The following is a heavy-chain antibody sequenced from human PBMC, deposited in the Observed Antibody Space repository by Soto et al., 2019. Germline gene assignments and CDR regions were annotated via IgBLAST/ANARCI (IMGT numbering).Heavy chain of an antibody. CDR2: ISHDGSNI. Sequence: QVQLVESGGGVVQPERTLRLSCAASGFTFSSYGMHWVRQAPGKGLEWVAVISHDGSNIYYADSVKGRFTVSRDNSKNTLYLQMNSLRAEDTAVYYCAKAEVGRFLEWRNYFDSWGQGALVTVSS. V-gene: IGHV3-30*18. D-gene: IGHD3-3*01. J-gene: IGHJ4*02. CDR1: GFTFSSYG. CDR3: AKAEVGRFLEWRNYFDS.